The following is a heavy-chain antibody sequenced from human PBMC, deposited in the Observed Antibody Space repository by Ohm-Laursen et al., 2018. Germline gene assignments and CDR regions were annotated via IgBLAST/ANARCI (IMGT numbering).Heavy chain of an antibody. D-gene: IGHD6-13*01. V-gene: IGHV3-74*01. CDR3: ARTIGAAADH. Sequence: SLRLSCAASGFTFSNYAMSWVRQAPGKGLVWVARINSDGSSTVYAASVQGRITISRDNAKNTLYLQINSLRAEDTAVYYCARTIGAAADHWGQGTLVTVSS. CDR1: GFTFSNYA. CDR2: INSDGSST. J-gene: IGHJ4*02.